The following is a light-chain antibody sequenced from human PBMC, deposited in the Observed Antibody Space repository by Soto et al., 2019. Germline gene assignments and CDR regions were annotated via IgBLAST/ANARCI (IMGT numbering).Light chain of an antibody. CDR3: SSYTATYTPL. CDR1: SSDIGDYNY. Sequence: QSVLTQPASVSGSLGQSITISCTGTSSDIGDYNYVAWYQKHPGKAPKLMIYEVSNRPSGISDRFSGSKSGNTASLTISGLQAEDEGDYYCSSYTATYTPLFGGGTKLTVL. J-gene: IGLJ2*01. CDR2: EVS. V-gene: IGLV2-14*01.